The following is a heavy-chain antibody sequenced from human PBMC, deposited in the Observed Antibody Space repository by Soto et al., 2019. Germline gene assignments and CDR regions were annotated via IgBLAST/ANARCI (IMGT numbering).Heavy chain of an antibody. J-gene: IGHJ4*02. D-gene: IGHD6-19*01. CDR2: TYYRSNWRH. CDR3: ARGVAGSGFDL. CDR1: VDSVSSNTAA. V-gene: IGHV6-1*01. Sequence: SQILSLTSAMSVDSVSSNTAASNWIRTYPSRGLEWLGRTYYRSNWRHDYAVSVKSRIAVTPDTSKNHFSLQLNSVTPEDTAVYYCARGVAGSGFDLWGQGTLVTVSS.